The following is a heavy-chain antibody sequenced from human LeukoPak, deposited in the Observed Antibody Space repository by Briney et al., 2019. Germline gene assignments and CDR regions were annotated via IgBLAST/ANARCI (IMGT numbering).Heavy chain of an antibody. V-gene: IGHV3-21*01. CDR2: ISSSSSYI. D-gene: IGHD6-19*01. Sequence: GGSLRLSCAASGFTFSSYSMNWVRQAPGKGLEWVSSISSSSSYIYYADSVKGRFTISRDNAKNSLYLQMNSLRAEDTAVYYCASRGVAVAGTRSIDYWGQGTLVAVSS. CDR3: ASRGVAVAGTRSIDY. CDR1: GFTFSSYS. J-gene: IGHJ4*02.